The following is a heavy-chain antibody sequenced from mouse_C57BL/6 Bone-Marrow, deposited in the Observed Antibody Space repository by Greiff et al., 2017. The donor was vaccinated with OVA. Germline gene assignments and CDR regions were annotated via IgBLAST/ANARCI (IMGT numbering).Heavy chain of an antibody. D-gene: IGHD1-1*01. CDR1: GFSFTSYG. Sequence: QVQLQQSGPGLVQPSQSLSITCTVSGFSFTSYGVHWVRQSPGKGLEWLGVIWSGGSTDYNAAFISRLSISKDNSKSQVFFKMNSLQADDTAIYYCARNCYYYGSSPVAYWGQGTLVTVSA. CDR2: IWSGGST. J-gene: IGHJ3*01. V-gene: IGHV2-2*01. CDR3: ARNCYYYGSSPVAY.